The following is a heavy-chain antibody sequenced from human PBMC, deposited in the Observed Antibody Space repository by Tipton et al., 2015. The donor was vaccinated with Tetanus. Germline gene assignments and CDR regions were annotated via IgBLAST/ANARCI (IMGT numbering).Heavy chain of an antibody. CDR1: GGSITSDNHY. V-gene: IGHV4-31*11. Sequence: TLSLTCAVSGGSITSDNHYWSWIRQPPGKGLEWIGYIYHSGSTYYNASLKSRLDISLDTSKNQFSLRLTSVTVADTAVYYCALQTDNWFDPWGQGILVTVSS. J-gene: IGHJ5*02. CDR3: ALQTDNWFDP. CDR2: IYHSGST.